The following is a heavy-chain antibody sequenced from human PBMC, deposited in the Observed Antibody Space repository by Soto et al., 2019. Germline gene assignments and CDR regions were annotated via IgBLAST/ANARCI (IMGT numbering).Heavy chain of an antibody. J-gene: IGHJ6*02. D-gene: IGHD3-10*01. CDR1: GGSISSYY. CDR2: IYYSGST. CDR3: ARARMVRGIIYYYGMDV. V-gene: IGHV4-59*12. Sequence: PSETLSLTCTVSGGSISSYYWSWIRKHPGKGLEWIGYIYYSGSTNYNPSLKSRVTISVDASKNQFSLKLNSVTAADTAVYYCARARMVRGIIYYYGMDVWGQGTTVTVSS.